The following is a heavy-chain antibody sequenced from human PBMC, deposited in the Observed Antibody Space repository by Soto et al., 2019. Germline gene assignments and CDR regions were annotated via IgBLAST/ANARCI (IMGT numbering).Heavy chain of an antibody. CDR1: GYSFTSYW. J-gene: IGHJ6*02. Sequence: GESLKISCKGSGYSFTSYWIGWVRQMPGKGLEWMGIIYPGDSDTRYSPSFQGQVTISADKSISTAYLQWSSLKASDTAMYYCARHPPPSTTVNPYYYYYGMDVWGQGTTVTVSS. D-gene: IGHD4-17*01. CDR2: IYPGDSDT. CDR3: ARHPPPSTTVNPYYYYYGMDV. V-gene: IGHV5-51*01.